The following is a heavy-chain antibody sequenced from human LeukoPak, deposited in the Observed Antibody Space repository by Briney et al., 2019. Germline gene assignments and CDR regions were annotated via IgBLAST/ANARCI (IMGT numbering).Heavy chain of an antibody. V-gene: IGHV1-46*01. D-gene: IGHD3-22*01. CDR3: AIIPYYYDSSGYSEDY. CDR1: GYTFTSYY. CDR2: INPSGGST. J-gene: IGHJ4*02. Sequence: GALVKVSCKASGYTFTSYYMHWVRQAPGQGLEWMGIINPSGGSTSYAQKFQGRVTMTRDTSTSTVYMELSSLRSEDTAVYYCAIIPYYYDSSGYSEDYWGQGTLVTVSS.